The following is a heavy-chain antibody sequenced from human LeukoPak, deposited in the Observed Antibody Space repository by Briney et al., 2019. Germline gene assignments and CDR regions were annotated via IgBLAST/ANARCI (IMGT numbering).Heavy chain of an antibody. CDR2: IYYSGST. CDR3: AKSGYRGGDCYYAFDI. Sequence: SETLSLTCTVSGGSISSSSYYWGWIRQPPGKGLEWIGSIYYSGSTYYNPSLKSRVTISVDTSKNQFSLKLSSVTAADTAVYYCAKSGYRGGDCYYAFDIWGQGTMVTVSS. D-gene: IGHD2-21*02. V-gene: IGHV4-39*01. CDR1: GGSISSSSYY. J-gene: IGHJ3*02.